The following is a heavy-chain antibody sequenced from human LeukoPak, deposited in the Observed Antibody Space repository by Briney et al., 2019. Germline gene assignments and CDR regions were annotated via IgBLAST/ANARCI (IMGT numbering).Heavy chain of an antibody. CDR1: GGSISSYY. J-gene: IGHJ6*03. V-gene: IGHV4-4*07. Sequence: LETLSLTCTVSGGSISSYYWSWIRQPAGKGLEWIGRIYTSGSTNYNPSLKSRVTMSVDTSKNQFSLKLCSVTATDTAVYYCARAYYDSSDYYYYYMDVWGKGTTVTVSS. D-gene: IGHD3-22*01. CDR2: IYTSGST. CDR3: ARAYYDSSDYYYYYMDV.